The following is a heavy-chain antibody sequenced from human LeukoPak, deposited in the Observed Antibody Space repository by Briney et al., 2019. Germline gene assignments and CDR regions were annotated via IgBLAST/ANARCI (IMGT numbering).Heavy chain of an antibody. CDR1: GFNFNKYD. J-gene: IGHJ4*02. CDR3: AKGGWLDD. Sequence: SGGSLRLSCAASGFNFNKYDMTWARQAPGKGLEWVSTITGRSDKTYYTDSVKGRFVTSRDNSKDTLYLQMNSLRAEDTALYYSAKGGWLDDLGQGALVTVSS. D-gene: IGHD6-19*01. CDR2: ITGRSDKT. V-gene: IGHV3-23*01.